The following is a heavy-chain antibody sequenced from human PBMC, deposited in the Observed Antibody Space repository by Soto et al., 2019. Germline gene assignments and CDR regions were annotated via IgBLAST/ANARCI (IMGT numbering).Heavy chain of an antibody. CDR1: GYTFISYY. Sequence: ASVKVSCKASGYTFISYYMHWVRQAPGQGLEWMGIINPSANSTNYEQKFQGRVTMTRDTSTSTVYMELSSLRSDDTAVYFCARDRYYDYIWGSYRYTGAFDIWGQGTMVTVSS. CDR2: INPSANST. V-gene: IGHV1-46*01. J-gene: IGHJ3*02. CDR3: ARDRYYDYIWGSYRYTGAFDI. D-gene: IGHD3-16*02.